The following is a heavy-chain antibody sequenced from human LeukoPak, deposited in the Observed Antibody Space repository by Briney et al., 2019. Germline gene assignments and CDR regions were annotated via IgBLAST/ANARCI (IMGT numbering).Heavy chain of an antibody. Sequence: GGSLRLSCAASGFTFSIYAMHWVRQAPGTGLEWVALISYDGSNEYYADSVKGRLTISRDNSKNTLYLQMNSLRAEDTAVYYCARGGRYTSSWYYFDYWGQGTLVIVSS. V-gene: IGHV3-30-3*01. J-gene: IGHJ4*02. D-gene: IGHD6-13*01. CDR1: GFTFSIYA. CDR2: ISYDGSNE. CDR3: ARGGRYTSSWYYFDY.